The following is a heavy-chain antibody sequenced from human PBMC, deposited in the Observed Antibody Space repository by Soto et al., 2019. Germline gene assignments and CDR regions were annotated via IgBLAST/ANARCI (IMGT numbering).Heavy chain of an antibody. CDR1: DYLIRSSDYY. V-gene: IGHV4-30-4*08. Sequence: TLYLPCNVSDYLIRSSDYYWSWIRQAPGQGLEWIGYIQYSGNTYYNPSLNNRVVISLDKSKKQCSLSLTSATAADTAVYYCVRDVTETWPTGHSMAAGRFDLSGRGALVTVSS. CDR3: VRDVTETWPTGHSMAAGRFDL. D-gene: IGHD5-12*01. J-gene: IGHJ4*02. CDR2: IQYSGNT.